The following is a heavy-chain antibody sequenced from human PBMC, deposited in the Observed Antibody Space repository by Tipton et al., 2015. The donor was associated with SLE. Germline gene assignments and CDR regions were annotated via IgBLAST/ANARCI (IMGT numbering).Heavy chain of an antibody. V-gene: IGHV4-38-2*01. D-gene: IGHD6-13*01. CDR2: FYHGGNT. CDR3: ARGEFGSGWYV. Sequence: TLSLTCAVSGYSISSEYYWGWIRQPPGKGLEWIGSFYHGGNTHYSSSLKSRVTISVDTSENQFSRKLTSLTASDTAVYYCARGEFGSGWYVWGQGMLVTVSS. J-gene: IGHJ4*02. CDR1: GYSISSEYY.